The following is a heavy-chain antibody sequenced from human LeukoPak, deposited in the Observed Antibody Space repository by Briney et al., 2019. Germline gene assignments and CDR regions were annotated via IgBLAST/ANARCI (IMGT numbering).Heavy chain of an antibody. D-gene: IGHD4-17*01. J-gene: IGHJ4*02. Sequence: SETLSLTCTVSGGSISIYYWNWIRQPPGKGLEWIGYIYYSGSTNYNPSLKSRVTISVDTSKNQFSLKLSSVTAADTAVYYCARGLTTVTTVDYWGQGTLATVSS. V-gene: IGHV4-59*01. CDR3: ARGLTTVTTVDY. CDR2: IYYSGST. CDR1: GGSISIYY.